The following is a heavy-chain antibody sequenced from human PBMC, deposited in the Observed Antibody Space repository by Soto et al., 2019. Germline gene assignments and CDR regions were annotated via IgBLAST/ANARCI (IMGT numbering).Heavy chain of an antibody. CDR2: IYYSGST. Sequence: SETLSLTCTVSGGSISSSNYYWGWIRQPSGKGLEWVGNIYYSGSTYYNPSLKSRVTISVDTSKNQFSLKVRSVTAADTAIYSCARENSSALNPFDYWGQGTLVTVSS. CDR1: GGSISSSNYY. CDR3: ARENSSALNPFDY. V-gene: IGHV4-39*01. D-gene: IGHD6-19*01. J-gene: IGHJ4*02.